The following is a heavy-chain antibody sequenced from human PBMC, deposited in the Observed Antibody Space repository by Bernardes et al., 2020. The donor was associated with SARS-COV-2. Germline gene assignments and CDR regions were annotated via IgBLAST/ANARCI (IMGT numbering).Heavy chain of an antibody. Sequence: GGSLRLSCAASGFTFSNFAMHWVRQAPGKGLEWVAMIFFDGSDSRYGDAVRGRFTISRDNSKNTLYLQMNSLRAEDTAVYFCAKDRGRGLLWFGELSYWGQGTLVTVSS. CDR3: AKDRGRGLLWFGELSY. V-gene: IGHV3-33*06. J-gene: IGHJ4*02. CDR2: IFFDGSDS. D-gene: IGHD3-10*01. CDR1: GFTFSNFA.